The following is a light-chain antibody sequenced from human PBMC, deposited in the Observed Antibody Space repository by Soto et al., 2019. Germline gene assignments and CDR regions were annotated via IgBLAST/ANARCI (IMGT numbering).Light chain of an antibody. CDR3: QQYSSSPPLT. Sequence: EIVLTQSPATLSLSPGERATLSFRASQSVSSTYFAWYQQKPGQSPRLLIYGASSRATGIPDRFSGSGSGTDFTLTISRLEPEDFAVYYCQQYSSSPPLTFGGGTKVDIK. J-gene: IGKJ4*01. V-gene: IGKV3-20*01. CDR2: GAS. CDR1: QSVSSTY.